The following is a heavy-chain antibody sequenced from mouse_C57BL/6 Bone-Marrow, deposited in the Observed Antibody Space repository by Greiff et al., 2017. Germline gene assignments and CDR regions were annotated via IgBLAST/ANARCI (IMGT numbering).Heavy chain of an antibody. Sequence: QVQLKQSGAELMKPGASVKLSCKATGYTFTGYWIEWVKQRPGHGLEWIGEILPGSGSTNYNEKFKGKATFTADTSSNTAYMQLSSHATEDSAIYYSTREWDVGYYAMDYWGQGTSVTVSS. CDR3: TREWDVGYYAMDY. D-gene: IGHD4-1*01. J-gene: IGHJ4*01. CDR2: ILPGSGST. V-gene: IGHV1-9*01. CDR1: GYTFTGYW.